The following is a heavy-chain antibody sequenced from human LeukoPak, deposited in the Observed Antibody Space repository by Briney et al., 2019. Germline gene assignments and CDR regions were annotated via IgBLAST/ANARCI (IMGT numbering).Heavy chain of an antibody. V-gene: IGHV3-7*01. J-gene: IGHJ6*02. CDR2: IKQDGSEK. CDR3: AREYCSSTSCNSYYYYGMDV. CDR1: GFTFSSYW. Sequence: GGSLRLSCAASGFTFSSYWMSWVRQAPGKGLEWVANIKQDGSEKYYVDSVKGRFTISRDNAKNSLYLQMNSLRAEDTAVYYCAREYCSSTSCNSYYYYGMDVWGQGTTVTVSS. D-gene: IGHD2-2*01.